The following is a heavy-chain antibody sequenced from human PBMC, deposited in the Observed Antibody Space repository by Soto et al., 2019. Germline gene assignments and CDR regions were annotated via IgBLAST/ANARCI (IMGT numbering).Heavy chain of an antibody. J-gene: IGHJ5*02. D-gene: IGHD1-7*01. CDR1: VGSVNSGSYY. CDR2: IYYSGST. V-gene: IGHV4-61*03. Sequence: SETLSLTCTFSVGSVNSGSYYWRWIRQPPGRGLEWIGYIYYSGSTNYNPSLKSRVTISLDTSKNHFSLKLSSVTAADTAVYYCARDQAELVATGWFDAWGQGTMVTVSS. CDR3: ARDQAELVATGWFDA.